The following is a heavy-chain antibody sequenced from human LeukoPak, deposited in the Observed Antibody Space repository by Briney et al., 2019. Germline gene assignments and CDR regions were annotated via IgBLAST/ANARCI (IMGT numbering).Heavy chain of an antibody. CDR3: ARGFTYDSSGFYPTDY. CDR2: INGDGSYT. Sequence: PGGSLRLSCAASGFTFNSYWMHWVRQAPGKGLLWVSHINGDGSYTNYADSMQGRFTISRDTAKNTLYLQMNSLRVDDTAVYYCARGFTYDSSGFYPTDYWGQGTPVTVSS. D-gene: IGHD3-22*01. V-gene: IGHV3-74*01. J-gene: IGHJ4*02. CDR1: GFTFNSYW.